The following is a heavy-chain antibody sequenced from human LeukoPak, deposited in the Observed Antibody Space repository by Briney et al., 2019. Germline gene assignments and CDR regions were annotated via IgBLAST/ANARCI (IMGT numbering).Heavy chain of an antibody. CDR2: INHSGST. V-gene: IGHV4-34*01. CDR3: ARLCSGGSCYSDAFDI. D-gene: IGHD2-15*01. Sequence: SETLSLTCAVYGGSFSGYYWSWIRQPPGKGLEWIGEINHSGSTNYNPSLKSRVTISVDTSKNQFSLKLSSVTAADTAVYYCARLCSGGSCYSDAFDIWGQGTMVTVSS. CDR1: GGSFSGYY. J-gene: IGHJ3*02.